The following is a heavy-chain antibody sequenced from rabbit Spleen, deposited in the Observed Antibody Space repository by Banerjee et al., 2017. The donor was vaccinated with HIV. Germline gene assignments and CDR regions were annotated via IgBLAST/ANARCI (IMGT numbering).Heavy chain of an antibody. J-gene: IGHJ4*01. CDR2: INGGSGGT. CDR1: GFSFSSSHW. CDR3: ARDESGWSLSNFDL. Sequence: QEQVVESGGGLVKPGASLTLTCTASGFSFSSSHWICWVRQAPGKGLEWIGCINGGSGGTYYATWAKGRFTISKTSSTTVTPQMPSLSAADTAIYFCARDESGWSLSNFDLWGPGTLVTVS. D-gene: IGHD4-1*01. V-gene: IGHV1S45*01.